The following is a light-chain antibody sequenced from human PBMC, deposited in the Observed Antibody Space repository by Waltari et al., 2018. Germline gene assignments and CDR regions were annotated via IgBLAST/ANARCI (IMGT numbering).Light chain of an antibody. CDR3: QYYYAFSRT. Sequence: DIQMTQSPSTLSASVGYRVTITCRASQAISNWLAWYQQRPGKAPKLLIHKASTLQKGVPSRFSGSGSGTEFTLAISSLQPDDFATYYCQYYYAFSRTFGPGTKIEIE. V-gene: IGKV1-5*03. CDR2: KAS. J-gene: IGKJ1*01. CDR1: QAISNW.